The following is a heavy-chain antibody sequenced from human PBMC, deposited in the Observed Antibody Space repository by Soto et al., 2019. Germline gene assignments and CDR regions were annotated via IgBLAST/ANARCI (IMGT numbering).Heavy chain of an antibody. Sequence: QVQLVESGGGVVQPGRSLRLSCAASGFTFSSYGMHWVRQAPGKGLEWVAVISYDGSNKYYADSVKGRVTISRDNSKNTLYLQMNSLRAEDTAVYYCAKSYDYVWGSPNWFDPWGQGTLVTVSS. CDR1: GFTFSSYG. V-gene: IGHV3-30*18. CDR2: ISYDGSNK. D-gene: IGHD3-16*01. CDR3: AKSYDYVWGSPNWFDP. J-gene: IGHJ5*02.